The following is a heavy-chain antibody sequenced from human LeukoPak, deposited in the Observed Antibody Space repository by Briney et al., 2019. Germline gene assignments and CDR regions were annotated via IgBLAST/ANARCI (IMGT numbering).Heavy chain of an antibody. J-gene: IGHJ6*03. V-gene: IGHV1-24*01. CDR2: LDPEGGGL. D-gene: IGHD6-13*01. CDR3: ATVFQQRGYYYMDV. CDR1: GHIFIYLS. Sequence: ASVNVSYKVSGHIFIYLSMHWVRQAPGKGLEWLGGLDPEGGGLIYAQDFQGRVIMTEDTSTDTAYMELSSLKSEDTGVYYCATVFQQRGYYYMDVWGKGTTVTVSS.